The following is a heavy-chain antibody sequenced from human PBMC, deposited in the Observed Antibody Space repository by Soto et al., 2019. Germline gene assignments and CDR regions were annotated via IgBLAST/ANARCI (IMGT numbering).Heavy chain of an antibody. V-gene: IGHV3-30*18. CDR1: GFTFSIHG. D-gene: IGHD6-19*01. J-gene: IGHJ4*02. Sequence: GGSLRLSCVASGFTFSIHGMHWVRQAPGKGLEWVAIISYEGSNEHYADSVKGRFTISRDNSKNTVYLQMNSLRPEDTAVYYCAKTGYSSGWSGGFFDSWGQGTQVTVSS. CDR3: AKTGYSSGWSGGFFDS. CDR2: ISYEGSNE.